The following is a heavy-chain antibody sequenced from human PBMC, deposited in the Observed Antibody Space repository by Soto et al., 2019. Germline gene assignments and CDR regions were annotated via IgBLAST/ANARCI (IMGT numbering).Heavy chain of an antibody. CDR1: GYSFTSYW. CDR2: IYPGDSDT. D-gene: IGHD2-15*01. V-gene: IGHV5-51*01. CDR3: ARVTSGSLLKLLPAKLRQRAPFDP. Sequence: PGESLKISCKGSGYSFTSYWIGWVRQMPGKGLEWMGIIYPGDSDTRYSPSFQGQVTISADKSISTAYLQWSSLKASDTAMYYCARVTSGSLLKLLPAKLRQRAPFDPWGQGTLVTVSS. J-gene: IGHJ5*02.